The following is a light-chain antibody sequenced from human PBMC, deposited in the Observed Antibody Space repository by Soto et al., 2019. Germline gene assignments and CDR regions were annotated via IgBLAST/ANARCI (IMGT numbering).Light chain of an antibody. V-gene: IGLV6-57*04. Sequence: NFMLTQPHSVSESPGKTVTISCTRSSGSIASNYVQWYQQRPGSAPTTVIYEDNQRPSGVPDRFSGSIDSSSNSASLTISGLKTEDEADYYCQSYASSWVVFGGGTQLTVL. J-gene: IGLJ2*01. CDR2: EDN. CDR3: QSYASSWVV. CDR1: SGSIASNY.